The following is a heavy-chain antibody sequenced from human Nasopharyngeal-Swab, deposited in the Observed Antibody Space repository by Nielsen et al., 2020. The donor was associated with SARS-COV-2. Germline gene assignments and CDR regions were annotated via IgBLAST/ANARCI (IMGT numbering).Heavy chain of an antibody. D-gene: IGHD4-17*01. J-gene: IGHJ4*02. V-gene: IGHV3-30*03. CDR3: ARDAPAHYGAFY. Sequence: VRQAPEKGLEWVAFIAHDASNEYYGDSVKGRFSISRDNSKNTLYLQMDSLRGEDTAVYYCARDAPAHYGAFYWGRGTLVTVSS. CDR2: IAHDASNE.